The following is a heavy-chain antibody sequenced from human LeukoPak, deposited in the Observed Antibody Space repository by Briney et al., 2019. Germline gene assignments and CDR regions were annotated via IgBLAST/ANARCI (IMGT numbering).Heavy chain of an antibody. CDR3: ARDIEAAGLFLDY. CDR1: GFTFSRYS. D-gene: IGHD6-13*01. CDR2: ISSSSSYI. V-gene: IGHV3-21*01. J-gene: IGHJ4*02. Sequence: GGSLRLSCAASGFTFSRYSMNWVRQAPGKGLEWVSSISSSSSYIYYADSVKGRFTISRDNARNSLYLQMNSLRAEDTAVYYCARDIEAAGLFLDYWGQGTLVTVSS.